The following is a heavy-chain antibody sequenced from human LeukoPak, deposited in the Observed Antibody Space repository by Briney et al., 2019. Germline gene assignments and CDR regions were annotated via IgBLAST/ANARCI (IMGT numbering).Heavy chain of an antibody. Sequence: SETLSLTCTVSGGSISSYYWSWIRQPPGKGLEWIGYTYYSGSTNYNPSLKSRVTISVDTSKNQFSLKLSSVTAADTAVYYCARSPMLRVIDYWGQGTLVTVSS. D-gene: IGHD2-15*01. CDR2: TYYSGST. CDR1: GGSISSYY. CDR3: ARSPMLRVIDY. J-gene: IGHJ4*02. V-gene: IGHV4-59*01.